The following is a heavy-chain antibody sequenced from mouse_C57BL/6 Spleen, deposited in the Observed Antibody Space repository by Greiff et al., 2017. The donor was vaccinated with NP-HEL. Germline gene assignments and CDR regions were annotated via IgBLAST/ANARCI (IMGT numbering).Heavy chain of an antibody. D-gene: IGHD1-1*01. CDR3: TTEARDYYGTPLGDY. Sequence: DVKLVESGAELVRPGASVKLSCTASGFNIKDDYMHWVKQRPDKGLEWIGWIDPENGDTEYASKFQGKATITADTSSNTAYLQLSSLTSEDTAVYYGTTEARDYYGTPLGDYWGQGTTLTVSS. CDR2: IDPENGDT. J-gene: IGHJ2*01. V-gene: IGHV14-4*01. CDR1: GFNIKDDY.